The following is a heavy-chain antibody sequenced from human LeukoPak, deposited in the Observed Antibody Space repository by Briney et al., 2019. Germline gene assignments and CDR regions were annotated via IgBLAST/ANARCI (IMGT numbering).Heavy chain of an antibody. CDR2: ISGSGGST. V-gene: IGHV3-23*01. CDR1: GFTFSSYA. CDR3: AKEGLDYYGSGSLDY. D-gene: IGHD3-10*01. J-gene: IGHJ4*02. Sequence: GGSLRLSCAASGFTFSSYAMSWVRQAPGKGLEWVSAISGSGGSTYCADSVKGRFTISRDNSKNTLYLQMNSLRAEDTAVYYCAKEGLDYYGSGSLDYWGQGTLVTVSS.